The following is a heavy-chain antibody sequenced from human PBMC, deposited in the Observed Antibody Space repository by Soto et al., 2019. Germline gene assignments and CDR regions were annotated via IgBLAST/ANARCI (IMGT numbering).Heavy chain of an antibody. CDR3: ARGGGGDYAFEY. Sequence: QVQLMQSGAEVKKPGASVKVSCKASGHTFTNYGFSWVRQAPGQGLEWMGWINAYNGNTNYAQKFQGRVTVTTDPSTSTANRERRSLRSDDTAVYYCARGGGGDYAFEYWGRGTLVTVSS. CDR1: GHTFTNYG. J-gene: IGHJ4*02. V-gene: IGHV1-18*01. CDR2: INAYNGNT. D-gene: IGHD4-17*01.